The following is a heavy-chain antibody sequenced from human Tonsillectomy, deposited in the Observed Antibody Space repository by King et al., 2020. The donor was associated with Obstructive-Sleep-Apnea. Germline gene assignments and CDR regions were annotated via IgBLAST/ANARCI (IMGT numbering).Heavy chain of an antibody. J-gene: IGHJ4*02. V-gene: IGHV1-24*01. Sequence: QLVQSGAEVKKPGASVKVSCKVSGYTLTELSMHWVRQAPGKGLEWMGGSDPEDGETIYAQKFQGRVTVTGDTSTDTAYMELSSLRSEDTAVYYCAAQDDNIRGRPFDFWGQGTLVTVSS. CDR3: AAQDDNIRGRPFDF. CDR2: SDPEDGET. CDR1: GYTLTELS. D-gene: IGHD1-1*01.